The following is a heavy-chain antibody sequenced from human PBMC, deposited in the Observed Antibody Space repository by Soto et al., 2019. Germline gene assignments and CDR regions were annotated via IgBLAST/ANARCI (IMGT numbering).Heavy chain of an antibody. CDR2: IYYSGST. CDR1: GGSISSGGYY. Sequence: NPSETLSLTCTVSGGSISSGGYYWSWIRQHPGKGLEWIGYIYYSGSTYYNPSLKSRVTISVDTSKNQFSLKLSSVTAADTAVYYCARRTTVTWGVGALVGYFDYWGQGTLVTVSS. D-gene: IGHD4-17*01. J-gene: IGHJ4*02. V-gene: IGHV4-31*03. CDR3: ARRTTVTWGVGALVGYFDY.